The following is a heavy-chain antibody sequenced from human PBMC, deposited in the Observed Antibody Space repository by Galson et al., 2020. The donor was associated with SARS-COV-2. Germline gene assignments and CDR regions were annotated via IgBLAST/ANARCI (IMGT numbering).Heavy chain of an antibody. CDR2: ISYDGSNK. Sequence: GGSLRLSCAASGFTFSSYAMHWVRQAPGKGLEWVAVISYDGSNKYYADSVKGRFTISRDNSKNTLYLQMNSLRAEDTAVYYCAREGLTYYYDSSDYWGQGTLVTVSS. CDR3: AREGLTYYYDSSDY. V-gene: IGHV3-30*04. D-gene: IGHD3-22*01. CDR1: GFTFSSYA. J-gene: IGHJ4*02.